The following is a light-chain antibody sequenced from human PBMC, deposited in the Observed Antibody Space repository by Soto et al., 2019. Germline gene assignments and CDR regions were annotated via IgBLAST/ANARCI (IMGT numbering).Light chain of an antibody. CDR3: QHYGGVWT. V-gene: IGKV1-5*01. CDR2: DAS. J-gene: IGKJ1*01. CDR1: QSISNR. Sequence: DIKMTQSPSTLSASVGDRVTITCRASQSISNRLAWYQQKPGKAPKVLIYDASSLESGVPSRFSGSGSATDFILTINSLQPDDFATDHCQHYGGVWTFGQGTKVEIK.